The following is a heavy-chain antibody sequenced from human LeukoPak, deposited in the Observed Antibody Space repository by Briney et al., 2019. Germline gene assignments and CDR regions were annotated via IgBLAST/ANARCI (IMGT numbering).Heavy chain of an antibody. CDR3: AGAYCSSTSCKTFDY. CDR2: ISSSSSYI. Sequence: GGSLRLSCAASGFTFSSYSVNWVRQAPGKGLEWVSSISSSSSYIYYADSVKGRFTISRDNAKNSLYLQMNSLRAEDTAVYYCAGAYCSSTSCKTFDYWGQGTLVTVSS. D-gene: IGHD2-2*01. J-gene: IGHJ4*02. V-gene: IGHV3-21*01. CDR1: GFTFSSYS.